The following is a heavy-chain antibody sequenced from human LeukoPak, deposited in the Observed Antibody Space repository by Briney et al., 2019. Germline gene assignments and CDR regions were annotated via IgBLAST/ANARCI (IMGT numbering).Heavy chain of an antibody. D-gene: IGHD5-24*01. CDR1: GGTFSSYT. CDR2: IIPIFGTA. J-gene: IGHJ5*02. Sequence: SVKVSCKASGGTFSSYTISWVRQAPGQGLEWMGGIIPIFGTANYAQKFQGRVTITADKSTSTAYMELSSLRSEDTAVYYCARTEYGYNRFDPWGQGTLVTVSS. CDR3: ARTEYGYNRFDP. V-gene: IGHV1-69*06.